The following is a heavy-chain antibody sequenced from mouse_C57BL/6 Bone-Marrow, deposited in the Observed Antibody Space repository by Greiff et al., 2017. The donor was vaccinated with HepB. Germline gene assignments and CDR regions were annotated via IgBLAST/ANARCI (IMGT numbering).Heavy chain of an antibody. V-gene: IGHV1-55*01. Sequence: VKLQQSGAELVKPGASVKMSCKASGYTFTSYWITWVKQRPGQGLEWIGDIYPGSGSTNYNEKFKSKATLTVDTSSSTAYMQLSSLTSEDSAVYYCARGGHYYGSSYQFAYWGQGTLVTVSA. CDR2: IYPGSGST. D-gene: IGHD1-1*01. CDR1: GYTFTSYW. J-gene: IGHJ3*01. CDR3: ARGGHYYGSSYQFAY.